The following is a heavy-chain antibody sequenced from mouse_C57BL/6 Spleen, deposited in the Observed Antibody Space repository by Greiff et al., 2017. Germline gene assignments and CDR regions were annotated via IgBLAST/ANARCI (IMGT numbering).Heavy chain of an antibody. CDR2: ISSGGSYT. D-gene: IGHD1-1*01. J-gene: IGHJ2*01. CDR1: GFTFSSYG. V-gene: IGHV5-6*01. Sequence: EVQLVESGGDLVKPGGSLKLSCAASGFTFSSYGMSWVRQTPDKRLDWVATISSGGSYTYYPDSVKGRFTISRDNAKNTLYLQMSSLKSEDTAMYYCARHFMTTVVATDLDYWGQGTTLTVSS. CDR3: ARHFMTTVVATDLDY.